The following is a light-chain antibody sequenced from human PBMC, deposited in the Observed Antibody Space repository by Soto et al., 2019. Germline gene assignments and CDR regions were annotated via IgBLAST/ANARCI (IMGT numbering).Light chain of an antibody. CDR2: AAS. J-gene: IGKJ4*01. CDR1: EGIASW. V-gene: IGKV1D-12*01. Sequence: DIQMTQSPSSVSASVGDRVTITCRASEGIASWLAWYQHKSGEAPKLLIFAASVLQTGVPPRFSGSGSGTDFTLTISSLQPEYSATYFCLLTNTFPSFGGGTKVEIK. CDR3: LLTNTFPS.